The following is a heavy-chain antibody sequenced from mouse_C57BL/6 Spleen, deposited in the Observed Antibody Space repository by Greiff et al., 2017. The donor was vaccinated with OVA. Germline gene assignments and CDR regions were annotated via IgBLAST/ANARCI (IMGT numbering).Heavy chain of an antibody. Sequence: VQLQQSGPELVKPGASVKISCKASGYSFTGYYMNWVKQSPEKSLEWIGEINPSTGGTTYNQKFKAKATLTVDKSSSTAYMQLKSLTSEDSAVDYCARSDGYYPFAYWGQGTLVTVSA. CDR1: GYSFTGYY. D-gene: IGHD2-3*01. CDR2: INPSTGGT. CDR3: ARSDGYYPFAY. V-gene: IGHV1-42*01. J-gene: IGHJ3*01.